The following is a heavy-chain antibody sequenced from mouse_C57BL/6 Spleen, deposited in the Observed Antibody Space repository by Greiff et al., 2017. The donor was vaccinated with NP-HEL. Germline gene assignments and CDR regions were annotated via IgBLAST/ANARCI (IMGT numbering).Heavy chain of an antibody. J-gene: IGHJ1*03. D-gene: IGHD2-1*01. CDR3: ATYGNYGYFDV. Sequence: QVQLQQSGAELARPGASVKMSCNASGYTFTSYTMHWVKQRPGQGLEWIGYINPSSGYTKYNQKFKDKATLTADKSSSTAYMQLSSLTSEDSAVYYCATYGNYGYFDVWGTGTTVTVSS. CDR1: GYTFTSYT. V-gene: IGHV1-4*01. CDR2: INPSSGYT.